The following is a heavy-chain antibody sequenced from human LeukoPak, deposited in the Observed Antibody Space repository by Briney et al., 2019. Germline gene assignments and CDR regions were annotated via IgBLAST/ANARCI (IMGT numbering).Heavy chain of an antibody. Sequence: SETLFLTCTVSGGSISSGDYYWSWIRQPPGKGLEWIGYIYYSGSTYYNPSLKSRVTISVDTPKNQFSLKLSSVTAADTAVYYCARGVGATPPYYYYYMDVWGKGTTVTVSS. V-gene: IGHV4-30-4*02. CDR2: IYYSGST. D-gene: IGHD1-26*01. J-gene: IGHJ6*03. CDR1: GGSISSGDYY. CDR3: ARGVGATPPYYYYYMDV.